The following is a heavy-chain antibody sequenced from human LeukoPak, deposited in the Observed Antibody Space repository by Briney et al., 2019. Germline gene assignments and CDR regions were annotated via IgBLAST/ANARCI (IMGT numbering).Heavy chain of an antibody. CDR1: GGSFSGYY. CDR2: INHSGST. J-gene: IGHJ4*02. D-gene: IGHD4-17*01. CDR3: ASKGDGDRLDY. V-gene: IGHV4-34*01. Sequence: PSETLSLTCADYGGSFSGYYWSWIRQPPGKGLEWIGEINHSGSTNYNPSLKRRVTISVDTSKNQFSLKLSSVTAADTAVYYCASKGDGDRLDYWGQGTLVTVSS.